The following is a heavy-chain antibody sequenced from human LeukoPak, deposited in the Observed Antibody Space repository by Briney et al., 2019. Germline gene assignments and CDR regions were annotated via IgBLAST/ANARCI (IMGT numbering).Heavy chain of an antibody. V-gene: IGHV3-30-3*01. D-gene: IGHD2-2*01. J-gene: IGHJ4*02. CDR3: ARGVGYYFDY. Sequence: GGSLRLSCAASGFTFSGYAMHWVRQAPGKGLEWVAVVSYDGSNKYYADSVKGRFTISRDNSKNTLYLQMNSLRAEDTAVYYCARGVGYYFDYWGQGTLVTVSS. CDR2: VSYDGSNK. CDR1: GFTFSGYA.